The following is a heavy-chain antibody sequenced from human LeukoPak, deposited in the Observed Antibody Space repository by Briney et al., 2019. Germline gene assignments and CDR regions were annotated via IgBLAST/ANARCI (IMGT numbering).Heavy chain of an antibody. CDR2: IKQDGSEK. V-gene: IGHV3-7*03. CDR1: GFTFSSYW. CDR3: ARDLDYYDSSGYYGNGFDY. Sequence: PGGSLRLSCAASGFTFSSYWMSWVRQAPGKGLEWVANIKQDGSEKYYVDSVKGRFTISRDNAKNSLYLQMNSLRSEDTAVYYCARDLDYYDSSGYYGNGFDYWGQGTLVTVSS. J-gene: IGHJ4*02. D-gene: IGHD3-22*01.